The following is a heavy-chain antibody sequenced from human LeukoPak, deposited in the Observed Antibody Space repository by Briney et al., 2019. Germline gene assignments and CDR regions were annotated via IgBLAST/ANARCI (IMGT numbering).Heavy chain of an antibody. J-gene: IGHJ4*02. V-gene: IGHV3-74*01. CDR2: INSDGSST. Sequence: GGSLRLSCAASGFTFSSYWMHWARQAPGKGLVWVSRINSDGSSTNYADSVKGRFTISRDNAKNTLYLQMNSLRAEDTAVYYCARGRLGGFFDYWGQGTLVTVSS. CDR1: GFTFSSYW. D-gene: IGHD3-16*01. CDR3: ARGRLGGFFDY.